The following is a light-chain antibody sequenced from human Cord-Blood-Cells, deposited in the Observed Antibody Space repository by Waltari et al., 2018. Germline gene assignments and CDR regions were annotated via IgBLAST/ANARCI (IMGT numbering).Light chain of an antibody. CDR1: SSNIGAGYA. CDR3: QSYDSRLSGWV. J-gene: IGLJ3*02. V-gene: IGLV1-40*01. Sequence: QSVLTQPPSVSGAPGQRVTISCTGSSSNIGAGYAVHWYQQLPGTAPKLLIYGNSNRPSGVPDRFSGSKSGTSASLAITGLQAEDEADYYCQSYDSRLSGWVFGGGTKLTVL. CDR2: GNS.